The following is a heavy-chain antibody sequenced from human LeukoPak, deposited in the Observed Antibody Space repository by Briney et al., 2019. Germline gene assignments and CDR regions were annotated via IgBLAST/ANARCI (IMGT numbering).Heavy chain of an antibody. CDR2: IIPILGIA. J-gene: IGHJ5*02. CDR3: ARLIAVAGIWLFDP. Sequence: ASVKVSCKASGGTFSSYAISWVRQAPGQGLEWMGRIIPILGIANYAQKLQGRVTMTTDTSTSTAYMELRSLRSDNTAVYYCARLIAVAGIWLFDPWGQGTLVTVSS. V-gene: IGHV1-69*04. D-gene: IGHD6-19*01. CDR1: GGTFSSYA.